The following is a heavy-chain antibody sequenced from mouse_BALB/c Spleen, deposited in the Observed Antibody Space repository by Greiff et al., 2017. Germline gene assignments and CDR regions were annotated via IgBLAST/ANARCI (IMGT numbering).Heavy chain of an antibody. D-gene: IGHD2-2*01. CDR1: GYSITSDYA. V-gene: IGHV3-2*02. Sequence: VQLQQSGPGLVKPSQSLSLTCTVTGYSITSDYAWNWIRQFPGNKLEWMGYISYSGSTSYNPSLKSRISITRDTSKNQFFLQLNSVTTEDTATYYCARVGGYDDGDYYAMDYWGQGTSVTVSS. J-gene: IGHJ4*01. CDR3: ARVGGYDDGDYYAMDY. CDR2: ISYSGST.